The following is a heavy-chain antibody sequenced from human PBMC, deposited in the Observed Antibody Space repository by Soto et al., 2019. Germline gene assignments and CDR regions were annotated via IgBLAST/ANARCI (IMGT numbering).Heavy chain of an antibody. CDR3: ARLRRAIFGVAEIDY. J-gene: IGHJ4*02. CDR2: IYPGDSDT. CDR1: GYSFTSYW. Sequence: PGESLKISCKGSGYSFTSYWIGWVRQMPGKGLEWVGIIYPGDSDTRYSPSFQGQVTISADKSISTAYLQWSSLKASDTAMYYCARLRRAIFGVAEIDYWGQGTLVTVSS. V-gene: IGHV5-51*01. D-gene: IGHD3-3*01.